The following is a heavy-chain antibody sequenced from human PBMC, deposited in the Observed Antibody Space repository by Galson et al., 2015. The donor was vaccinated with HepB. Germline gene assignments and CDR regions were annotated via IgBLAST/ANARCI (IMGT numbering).Heavy chain of an antibody. D-gene: IGHD4-17*01. J-gene: IGHJ4*02. Sequence: SETLSLTCTVSGGSISNYYWSWIRQPPGKGLEWIGYIYYSGSTYYNPSLKSRVTISVDTSKNQFSLKLSSVTAADTAVYYCARAQAHDYGDYWTENWGQGTLVTVSS. CDR3: ARAQAHDYGDYWTEN. CDR2: IYYSGST. V-gene: IGHV4-59*06. CDR1: GGSISNYY.